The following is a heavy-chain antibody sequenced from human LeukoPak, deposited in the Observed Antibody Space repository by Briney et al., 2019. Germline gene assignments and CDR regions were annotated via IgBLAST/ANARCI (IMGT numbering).Heavy chain of an antibody. J-gene: IGHJ4*02. CDR2: IIPIFGTA. CDR3: ATAESDYYDSSGYRDY. CDR1: GGTFSSYA. V-gene: IGHV1-69*13. Sequence: ASVKVSCKASGGTFSSYAISWVRQAPGQGLEWMGGIIPIFGTANYAQKFQGRVTITADESTSTAYMELSSLRSEDTAVYYCATAESDYYDSSGYRDYWGQGTLVTVSS. D-gene: IGHD3-22*01.